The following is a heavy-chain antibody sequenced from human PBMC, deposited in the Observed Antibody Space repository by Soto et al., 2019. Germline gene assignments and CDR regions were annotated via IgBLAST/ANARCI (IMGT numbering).Heavy chain of an antibody. J-gene: IGHJ4*02. D-gene: IGHD3-3*01. CDR1: SGAISSSSYY. CDR3: AGHRIRDFNFFDS. CDR2: ISFSGST. V-gene: IGHV4-39*01. Sequence: SETLSLTCTVSSGAISSSSYYWGWIRQPPGKGLEWIGSISFSGSTYSNPSLKSRVTISVDTSENQFSLKLYSVTAADTAVYYCAGHRIRDFNFFDSWGQGTLVTVSS.